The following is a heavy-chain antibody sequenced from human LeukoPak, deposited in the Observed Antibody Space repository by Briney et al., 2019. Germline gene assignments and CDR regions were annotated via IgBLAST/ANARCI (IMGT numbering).Heavy chain of an antibody. Sequence: ASVKVSRKASGYTFTSYYMHWVRQAPGQGLEWMGIINPSGGSTSYAQKFQGRVTMTRDMSTSTVYMELSSLRSEDTAVYYCAREEVYDSSGRGWFDPWGQGTLVTVSS. J-gene: IGHJ5*02. D-gene: IGHD3-22*01. CDR3: AREEVYDSSGRGWFDP. CDR1: GYTFTSYY. CDR2: INPSGGST. V-gene: IGHV1-46*01.